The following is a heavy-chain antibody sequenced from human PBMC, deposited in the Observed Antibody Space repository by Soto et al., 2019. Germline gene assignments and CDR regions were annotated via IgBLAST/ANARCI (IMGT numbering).Heavy chain of an antibody. V-gene: IGHV1-69*01. D-gene: IGHD3-10*01. CDR2: IIPIFGTA. Sequence: QVQLVQSGAEVKKPGSSVKVSCKASGGTFSSYAISWVRQAPGQGLEWMGGIIPIFGTANYAQKFQGRVTITADESTSTAYMELSSLRSEDTAVYYCARDRNVVRGADDYYYYGMDVWGQGTTVTVSS. CDR1: GGTFSSYA. CDR3: ARDRNVVRGADDYYYYGMDV. J-gene: IGHJ6*02.